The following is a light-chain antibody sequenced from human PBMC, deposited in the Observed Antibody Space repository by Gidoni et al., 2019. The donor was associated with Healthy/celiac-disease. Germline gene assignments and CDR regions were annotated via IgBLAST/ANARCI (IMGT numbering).Light chain of an antibody. Sequence: SYDLTPPSSVSVSPGQTASISCSADKLGDKYACWYQQRPGQSPVLVMDQDNKRPSGIPERFSGSNSGNTATLTISGTQAMDEADYFCQAWDIINGVVFGGGTKLTVL. J-gene: IGLJ2*01. CDR1: KLGDKY. CDR3: QAWDIINGVV. V-gene: IGLV3-1*01. CDR2: QDN.